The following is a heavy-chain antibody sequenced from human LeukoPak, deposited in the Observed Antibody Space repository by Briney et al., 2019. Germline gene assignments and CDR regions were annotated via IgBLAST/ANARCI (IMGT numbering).Heavy chain of an antibody. V-gene: IGHV4-59*12. CDR1: GGSISSYY. CDR3: ARRYCSGGSCYYFDY. D-gene: IGHD2-15*01. CDR2: IYYSGST. Sequence: SETLSLTCTVSGGSISSYYWSWIRQPPGKGLEWIGYIYYSGSTNYNPSLKSRVTISVDTSKNQFSLKLSSVTAADTAVYYCARRYCSGGSCYYFDYWGQGTLVTVSS. J-gene: IGHJ4*02.